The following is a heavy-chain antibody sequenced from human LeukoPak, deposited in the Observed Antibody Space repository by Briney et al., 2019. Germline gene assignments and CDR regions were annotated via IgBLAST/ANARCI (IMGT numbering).Heavy chain of an antibody. Sequence: SETLSLTCSVPGGSINNYYWSWIRQPPGKGLEWIGHISYSGNTNYNSSLRSRVTISVDTSSNQFSLRLSSVTAADTAVYYCARDSYTGSHFEDTFDIWGQGTMVTVSS. CDR3: ARDSYTGSHFEDTFDI. CDR1: GGSINNYY. V-gene: IGHV4-59*01. D-gene: IGHD1-26*01. CDR2: ISYSGNT. J-gene: IGHJ3*02.